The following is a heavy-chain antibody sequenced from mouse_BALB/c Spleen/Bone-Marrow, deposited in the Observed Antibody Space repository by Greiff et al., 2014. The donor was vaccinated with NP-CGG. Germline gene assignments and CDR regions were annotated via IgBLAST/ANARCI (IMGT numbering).Heavy chain of an antibody. CDR3: ARRVYYDYDGGAWFAY. J-gene: IGHJ3*01. CDR1: GYTFTGYD. D-gene: IGHD2-4*01. V-gene: IGHV1-85*01. Sequence: VKLQESGAELVKPGASVKLSCKASGYTFTGYDINRVRQRPEQGLEWIGWIFPGDGSTKYNEKFKGKATLTTDKSSSTAYMQLSRLTSEDSAVYFCARRVYYDYDGGAWFAYWGQGTLVTVSA. CDR2: IFPGDGST.